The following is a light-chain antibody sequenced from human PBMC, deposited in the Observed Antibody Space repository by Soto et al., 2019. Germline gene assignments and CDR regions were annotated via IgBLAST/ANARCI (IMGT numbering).Light chain of an antibody. J-gene: IGLJ1*01. CDR1: SSNIGGNS. V-gene: IGLV1-51*01. Sequence: QSVMTQPPSVSAAPGQKVTISCSGSSSNIGGNSVSWYQQLPGTAPKLLIYDDNKRPSGIPDRFSGSKSGTSATLGITGFQTGXXXXXYCGSWDSSLSAYVFGTGTKVTVL. CDR2: DDN. CDR3: GSWDSSLSAYV.